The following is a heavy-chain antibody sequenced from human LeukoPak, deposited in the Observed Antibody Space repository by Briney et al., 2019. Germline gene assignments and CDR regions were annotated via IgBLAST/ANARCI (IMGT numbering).Heavy chain of an antibody. V-gene: IGHV5-51*01. Sequence: TGESLKISCKGSGYSFTSYWIGWVRQMPGKGLEWMGIIYPGDSDTRYSPSFQGQVTISADKSISTAYLQWSSLKASDTAMYYCARTHHYYDSSGYYYGRLLNWFDPWGQGTLVTVSS. CDR3: ARTHHYYDSSGYYYGRLLNWFDP. J-gene: IGHJ5*02. D-gene: IGHD3-22*01. CDR1: GYSFTSYW. CDR2: IYPGDSDT.